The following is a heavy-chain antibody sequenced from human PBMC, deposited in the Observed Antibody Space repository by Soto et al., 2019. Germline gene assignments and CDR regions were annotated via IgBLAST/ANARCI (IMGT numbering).Heavy chain of an antibody. CDR3: ARGVSVDTAMFDY. J-gene: IGHJ4*02. D-gene: IGHD5-18*01. Sequence: SETLSLTCTVSGGSISSYYWSWIRQPPGKGLEWIGYIYYSGSTNYNPSLKSRVTISVDTSKNQFSLKLSSVTAADTAVYYCARGVSVDTAMFDYWGQGTLVTVSS. V-gene: IGHV4-59*01. CDR2: IYYSGST. CDR1: GGSISSYY.